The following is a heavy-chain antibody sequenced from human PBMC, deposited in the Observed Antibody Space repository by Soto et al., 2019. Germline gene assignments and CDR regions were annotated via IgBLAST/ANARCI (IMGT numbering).Heavy chain of an antibody. Sequence: GGSLRLSCAASGFTFSSYGMHWVRQAPGKGLEWVAVISYDGSNKYYADSVKGRFTISRDNSKNTLYLQMNSLRAEDTAVYYCAKESLVEMATIRVLSLDYWGQGTLVTVSS. CDR3: AKESLVEMATIRVLSLDY. J-gene: IGHJ4*02. CDR1: GFTFSSYG. V-gene: IGHV3-30*18. CDR2: ISYDGSNK. D-gene: IGHD5-12*01.